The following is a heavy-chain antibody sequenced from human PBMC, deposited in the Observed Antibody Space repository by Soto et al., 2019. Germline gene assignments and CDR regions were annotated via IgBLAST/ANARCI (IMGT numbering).Heavy chain of an antibody. J-gene: IGHJ3*02. Sequence: SVKPSCKASGYTFTSYGISWVRQAPGQGLEWMGWISAYNGNTNYAQKLQGRVTMTTDTSTSTAYMELRSLRSDDTAGYYCTSHRKYCSTTSGYTDRWIQLWLQVDDAFDIWAQGTLVTGSS. CDR2: ISAYNGNT. V-gene: IGHV1-18*04. CDR1: GYTFTSYG. CDR3: TSHRKYCSTTSGYTDRWIQLWLQVDDAFDI. D-gene: IGHD2-2*02.